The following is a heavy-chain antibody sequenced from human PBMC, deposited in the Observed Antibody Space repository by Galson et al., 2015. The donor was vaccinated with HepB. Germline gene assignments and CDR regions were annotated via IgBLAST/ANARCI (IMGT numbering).Heavy chain of an antibody. Sequence: SLRLSCAASGFTFSTYVMIWVRQAPGKGLEWVSCISSSSSYIYYADSVKGRFTISRDNAKNSLYLQLSSLRGEDTAVYYCARVGSEMTLEIDYWGQGTLVTVSS. CDR1: GFTFSTYV. CDR2: ISSSSSYI. V-gene: IGHV3-21*01. D-gene: IGHD3-16*01. J-gene: IGHJ4*02. CDR3: ARVGSEMTLEIDY.